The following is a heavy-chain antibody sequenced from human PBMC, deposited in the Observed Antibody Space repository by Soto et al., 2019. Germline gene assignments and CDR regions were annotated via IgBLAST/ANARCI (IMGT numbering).Heavy chain of an antibody. V-gene: IGHV1-2*02. CDR1: GYIFTGYY. J-gene: IGHJ4*02. CDR2: INPNGGGT. CDR3: ARVPLRGYTGHFDY. D-gene: IGHD5-18*01. Sequence: ASVKVSCKDSGYIFTGYYMHWVRQAPGQGLQWIGWINPNGGGTNYAQKFQGRVTMSRDTSIRAAYMDLSRLTSDDTAVYYCARVPLRGYTGHFDYWGQGTLVTVSS.